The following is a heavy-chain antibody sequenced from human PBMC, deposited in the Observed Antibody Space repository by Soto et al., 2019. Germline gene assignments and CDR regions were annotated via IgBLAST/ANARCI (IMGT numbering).Heavy chain of an antibody. CDR3: ARGPSYDSSGIHYFDY. D-gene: IGHD3-22*01. V-gene: IGHV3-30-3*01. CDR2: ISYDGSNK. J-gene: IGHJ4*02. CDR1: GFTFSSYA. Sequence: GGSLRLSCAASGFTFSSYAMHWVRQAPGKGLEWVAVISYDGSNKYYADSVKGRFTISRDNSKNTLYLQMNSLRAEDTAVYYCARGPSYDSSGIHYFDYWGQGTMVTVYS.